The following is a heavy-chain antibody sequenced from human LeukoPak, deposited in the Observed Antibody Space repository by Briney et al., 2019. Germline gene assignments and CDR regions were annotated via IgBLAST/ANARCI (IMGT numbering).Heavy chain of an antibody. V-gene: IGHV4-39*07. D-gene: IGHD3-10*01. J-gene: IGHJ6*02. CDR2: INHSGST. CDR3: ARGRGSGSYYRAGYYYGMDV. CDR1: GGSVSSGSYY. Sequence: SQTLSLTCTVSGGSVSSGSYYWSWIRQPPGKGLEWIGEINHSGSTNYNPSLKSRVTISVDTSKNQFSLKLSSVTAADTAVYYCARGRGSGSYYRAGYYYGMDVWGQGTTVTVSS.